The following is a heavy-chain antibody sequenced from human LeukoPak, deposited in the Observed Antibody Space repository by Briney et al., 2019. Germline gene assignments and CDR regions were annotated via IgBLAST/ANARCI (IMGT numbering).Heavy chain of an antibody. V-gene: IGHV1-69*01. Sequence: QAPGXXXEWXGGXIPIFGTANYAQKFQGRVTITADESTSTAYMELSSLRSEDTAVYYCARSVNYDSSGYYYGAFDIWGQGTMVTVSS. D-gene: IGHD3-22*01. CDR2: XIPIFGTA. CDR3: ARSVNYDSSGYYYGAFDI. J-gene: IGHJ3*02.